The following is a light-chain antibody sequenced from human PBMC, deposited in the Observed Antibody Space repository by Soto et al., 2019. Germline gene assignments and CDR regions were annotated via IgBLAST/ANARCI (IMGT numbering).Light chain of an antibody. Sequence: QSALTQPASVSGSPGQSITISCTGTSSDIGAYNFVSWYQQHPGKAPKLMLFRPSGVSNRFSGSKSGNTASLTISGLQAEDEADYYCTSWTTSTTMIFGGGTKLTVL. CDR3: TSWTTSTTMI. J-gene: IGLJ2*01. CDR1: SSDIGAYNF. V-gene: IGLV2-14*03.